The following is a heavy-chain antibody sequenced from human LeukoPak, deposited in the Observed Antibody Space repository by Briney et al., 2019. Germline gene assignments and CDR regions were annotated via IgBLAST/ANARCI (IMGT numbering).Heavy chain of an antibody. Sequence: GGSLRLSCAASGFTFSGFWMHWVRQAPGKGLVWVSCISFDGSDATYADSVKGRFTISRDNAKNTLHLQMDSLRAEDTAIYYCARDAFGYYGPVVGMDVWGQGTTVTVSS. CDR2: ISFDGSDA. CDR3: ARDAFGYYGPVVGMDV. D-gene: IGHD3-10*01. V-gene: IGHV3-74*01. J-gene: IGHJ6*02. CDR1: GFTFSGFW.